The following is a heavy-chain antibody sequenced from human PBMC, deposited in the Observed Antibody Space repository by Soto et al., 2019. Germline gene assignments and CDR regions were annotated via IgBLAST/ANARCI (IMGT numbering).Heavy chain of an antibody. CDR3: ARGSYYYDSSGYYYVGDFDY. D-gene: IGHD3-22*01. V-gene: IGHV4-4*02. CDR2: IFHSGST. J-gene: IGHJ4*02. Sequence: SETLSVTCAVSGGSIISSSWWSWVRQPPGKGLEWIGEIFHSGSTNYNPSLKSRVTISVDKSKNQFSLKLSSVTAADTAVYYCARGSYYYDSSGYYYVGDFDYWGQGTLVTVSS. CDR1: GGSIISSSW.